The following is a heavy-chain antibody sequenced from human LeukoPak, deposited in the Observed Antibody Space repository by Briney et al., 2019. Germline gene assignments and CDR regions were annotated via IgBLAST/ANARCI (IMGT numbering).Heavy chain of an antibody. J-gene: IGHJ6*03. V-gene: IGHV3-21*01. CDR2: ISSSSSYI. Sequence: PGGSLRLSCAASGFTFSTYSMNWVRQAPGKGLEWVSSISSSSSYIYYADSVKGRFTISRDNAKNSLFLQMNSLRAEDTAVYYCASSTVTVDYYYYYMDVWGKGTTVTISS. CDR3: ASSTVTVDYYYYYMDV. CDR1: GFTFSTYS. D-gene: IGHD4-17*01.